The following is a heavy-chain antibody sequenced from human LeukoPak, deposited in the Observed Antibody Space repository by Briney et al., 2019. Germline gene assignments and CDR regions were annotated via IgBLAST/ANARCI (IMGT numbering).Heavy chain of an antibody. CDR3: ARESSGSGFDY. CDR1: GGSISSGGYY. Sequence: KTSETLSLTCTVSGGSISSGGYYWSWIRQPPGKGLEWIGYIYHSGSTYYNPSLKSRVTISVDRSKNQFSLKLSSVTAADTAVYYCARESSGSGFDYWGQGTLVTVSS. V-gene: IGHV4-30-2*01. D-gene: IGHD6-19*01. CDR2: IYHSGST. J-gene: IGHJ4*02.